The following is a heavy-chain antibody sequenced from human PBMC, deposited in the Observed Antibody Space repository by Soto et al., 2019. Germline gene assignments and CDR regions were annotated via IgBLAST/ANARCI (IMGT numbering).Heavy chain of an antibody. Sequence: QVQLQESGPGLVKPSQTPSLTCTVSGDSVSSGSHFWTWIRQHPGKGLEWLGYISYSGSTYYNPSLNPSLKTRLSISIDTSENHFSLHLSSVNAADTAVYYCARGRPMMGAKTFFDYWGPGTLVTVSS. CDR3: ARGRPMMGAKTFFDY. V-gene: IGHV4-31*03. CDR2: ISYSGST. J-gene: IGHJ4*02. CDR1: GDSVSSGSHF. D-gene: IGHD1-26*01.